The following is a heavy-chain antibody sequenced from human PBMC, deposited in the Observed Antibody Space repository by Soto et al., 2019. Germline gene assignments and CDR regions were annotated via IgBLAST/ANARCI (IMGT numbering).Heavy chain of an antibody. CDR3: AGRITAIQFDY. J-gene: IGHJ4*02. D-gene: IGHD3-3*01. CDR2: IYYSGST. CDR1: GGSISSYY. V-gene: IGHV4-59*01. Sequence: TLSLTCTVSGGSISSYYWSWIRQPPGKGLEWIGYIYYSGSTNYNPSLKSRVTISVDTSRNQFSLKLSSVTAADTAVYYCAGRITAIQFDYWGQGTLVTVSS.